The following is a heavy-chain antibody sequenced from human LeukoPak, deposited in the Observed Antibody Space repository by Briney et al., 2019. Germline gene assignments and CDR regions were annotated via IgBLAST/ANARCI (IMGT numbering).Heavy chain of an antibody. CDR3: ARDRSGWYLFDY. CDR2: VSSSSSYI. J-gene: IGHJ4*02. CDR1: GFTFSSYE. Sequence: GGSLRLSCAASGFTFSSYEMNWVRQAPGRGLEWVSSVSSSSSYIYYADSVKGRFTISRDNAKNSLYLQMNSLRAEDTAVYYCARDRSGWYLFDYWGQGTLVTVSS. D-gene: IGHD6-19*01. V-gene: IGHV3-21*01.